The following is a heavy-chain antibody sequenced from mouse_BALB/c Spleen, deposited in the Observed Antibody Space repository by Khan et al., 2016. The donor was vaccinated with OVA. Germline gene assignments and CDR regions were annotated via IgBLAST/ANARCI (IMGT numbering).Heavy chain of an antibody. J-gene: IGHJ2*01. V-gene: IGHV1-5*01. CDR3: TRSYDSYYFDY. CDR2: IYPGISDT. Sequence: VQLKESGTVLARPGASVKMSCKASGYSFTSYWMHWVKQRPGLGLEWIGAIYPGISDTRYNQKFKGKAKLTAVTSASTAYMELGSLTNDDSAVYYCTRSYDSYYFDYWGQGTLLTVSS. CDR1: GYSFTSYW. D-gene: IGHD2-4*01.